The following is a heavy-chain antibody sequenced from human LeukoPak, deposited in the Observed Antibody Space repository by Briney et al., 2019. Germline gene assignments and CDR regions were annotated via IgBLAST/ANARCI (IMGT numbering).Heavy chain of an antibody. V-gene: IGHV4-34*01. CDR3: ASSRGVIFRFDY. J-gene: IGHJ4*02. Sequence: SETLSLTCAVYGGSFSGYYWSWIRQPPGKGLEWIGEINHSGSTNYNPSLKSRVTISVDTSKNQFSLKLSSVTAADTAVYYCASSRGVIFRFDYWGQGTLVTVSS. CDR1: GGSFSGYY. D-gene: IGHD3-10*01. CDR2: INHSGST.